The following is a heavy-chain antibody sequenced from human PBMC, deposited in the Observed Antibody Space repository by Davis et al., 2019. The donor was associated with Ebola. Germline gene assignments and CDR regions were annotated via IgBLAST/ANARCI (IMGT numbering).Heavy chain of an antibody. CDR1: GYTFSSYG. CDR3: ARGPYSYGWNYFDY. V-gene: IGHV1-18*01. CDR2: ISAYNGNT. D-gene: IGHD5-18*01. J-gene: IGHJ4*02. Sequence: ASVKVSCKASGYTFSSYGISWVRQAPGQGLEWMGWISAYNGNTNYAQKLQGRVTMTTDTSTSTAYMELRSLRSDDTAVYYCARGPYSYGWNYFDYWGQGTLVTVSS.